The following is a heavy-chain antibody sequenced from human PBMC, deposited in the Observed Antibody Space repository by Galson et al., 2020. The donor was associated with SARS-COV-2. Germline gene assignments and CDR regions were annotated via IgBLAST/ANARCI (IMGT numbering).Heavy chain of an antibody. CDR2: ISATSSNI. D-gene: IGHD3-9*01. CDR1: GFTFSSYR. CDR3: VRDVGDIVTGYSLGWAFDI. V-gene: IGHV3-48*02. Sequence: GESLKISCAASGFTFSSYRLNWVRQAPGKGLEWISYISATSSNIYYGDSAKGRFTISRDNAKNSLYLQMTSLRDEDTAVYYCVRDVGDIVTGYSLGWAFDIWGQGTTVTVSS. J-gene: IGHJ3*02.